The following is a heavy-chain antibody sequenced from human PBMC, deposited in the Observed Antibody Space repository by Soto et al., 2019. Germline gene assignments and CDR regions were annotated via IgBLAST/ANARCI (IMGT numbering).Heavy chain of an antibody. V-gene: IGHV3-33*01. CDR2: IWYDGSNK. Sequence: HPGGSLRLSCVASEFTFSSYGMHWVRQAPGKGLEWVAVIWYDGSNKYYGDSVKGRFIISRDNSKNTLYLQMDSLRGEDTAVYYCARAVGATKPPIDYRGQGTVVTVSS. CDR1: EFTFSSYG. CDR3: ARAVGATKPPIDY. D-gene: IGHD1-26*01. J-gene: IGHJ4*02.